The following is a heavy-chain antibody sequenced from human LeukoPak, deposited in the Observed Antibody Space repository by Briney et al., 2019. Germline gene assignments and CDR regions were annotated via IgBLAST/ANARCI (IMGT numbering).Heavy chain of an antibody. Sequence: PSETLSLTCAVYGGSFSVYYWSWIRQPPGKGLEWIGEINHSGSTNYNPSLKSRVTISVDTSKNQFSPKLSSVTAADTAVYYCARASMVRGVIWGQGTLVTVSS. V-gene: IGHV4-34*01. D-gene: IGHD3-10*01. CDR2: INHSGST. CDR1: GGSFSVYY. J-gene: IGHJ4*02. CDR3: ARASMVRGVI.